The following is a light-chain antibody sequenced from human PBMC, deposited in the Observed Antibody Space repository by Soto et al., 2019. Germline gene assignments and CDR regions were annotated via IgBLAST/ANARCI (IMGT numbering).Light chain of an antibody. CDR1: QGIKTW. CDR2: TGS. CDR3: QQAASFPIT. J-gene: IGKJ5*01. V-gene: IGKV1-12*01. Sequence: DIQMTQSPSYVSASVGDRVTITCRASQGIKTWFAWYQQKPGKAPNLLIYTGSSLQSGVPSRFSGSGSGTDFTLTINSLQPEDFATYYCQQAASFPITFGQGTRLEIK.